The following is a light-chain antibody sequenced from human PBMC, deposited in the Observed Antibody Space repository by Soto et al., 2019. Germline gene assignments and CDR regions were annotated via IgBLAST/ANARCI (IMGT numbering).Light chain of an antibody. CDR2: EVS. CDR1: SSDVGGYDY. J-gene: IGLJ1*01. Sequence: QSVLTQPASVSGSPGQSITISCTGTSSDVGGYDYVSWYQHHPGKAPKLIIFEVSKWPSGVSNRFSGSKSGNTASLTISGLQTEDEADYYCSSYTSKKTLNNVFGTGTKLTVL. CDR3: SSYTSKKTLNNV. V-gene: IGLV2-14*01.